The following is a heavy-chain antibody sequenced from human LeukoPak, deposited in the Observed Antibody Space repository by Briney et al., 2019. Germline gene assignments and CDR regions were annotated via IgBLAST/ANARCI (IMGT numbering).Heavy chain of an antibody. V-gene: IGHV3-23*01. CDR2: ISTSGAST. Sequence: GGSLRLSCAVSGFTFSSYAMSWVRQAPGKGLEWVSTISTSGASTYYADSVKGRFTLSRDNSKNTLYLQMNSLRAEDTDVYYCARRISGSYSHFDYWGQVTLVTVSS. D-gene: IGHD1-26*01. J-gene: IGHJ4*02. CDR3: ARRISGSYSHFDY. CDR1: GFTFSSYA.